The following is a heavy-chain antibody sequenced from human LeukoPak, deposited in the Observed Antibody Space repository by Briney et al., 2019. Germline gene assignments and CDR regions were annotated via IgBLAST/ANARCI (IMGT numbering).Heavy chain of an antibody. CDR1: GFTFSDSW. CDR2: IQQVGSEK. V-gene: IGHV3-7*01. CDR3: ATEAYYHFDY. J-gene: IGHJ4*02. Sequence: GGSLTLSCAASGFTFSDSWMSWVRQAPGKGLEWVAHIQQVGSEKYYVDSVKGRFTISRDNVKNSLYLQMNSLRAEDTALYYCATEAYYHFDYWGQGILVSVSS. D-gene: IGHD3-10*01.